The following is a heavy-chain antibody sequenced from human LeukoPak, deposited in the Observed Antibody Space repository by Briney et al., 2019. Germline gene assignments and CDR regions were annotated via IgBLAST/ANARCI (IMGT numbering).Heavy chain of an antibody. V-gene: IGHV3-33*02. CDR2: VSYEGTIK. CDR1: GFTFTPHA. Sequence: PGGSLRLSCAASGFTFTPHAMHWVRQAPGKGLEWVAVVSYEGTIKYYTDSAKGRFTISRDNSANIISLQMNNLTTEDTATYYCAREKFDSWGQGALVTVSP. J-gene: IGHJ5*01. CDR3: AREKFDS.